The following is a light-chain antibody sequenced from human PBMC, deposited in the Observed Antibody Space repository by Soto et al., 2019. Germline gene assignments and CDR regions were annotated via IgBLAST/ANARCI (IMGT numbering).Light chain of an antibody. CDR3: QQYGTSPRFT. CDR2: GAS. J-gene: IGKJ3*01. V-gene: IGKV3-20*01. Sequence: EIVLTQSPGTLSLSPGERATLSCRASQRVSASFLAWYQQRPGQAPRLLIYGASSRATGIPDGFSGSGSGTDFTLTIRRLEPEDFAVYYCQQYGTSPRFTFGPGTKVDIK. CDR1: QRVSASF.